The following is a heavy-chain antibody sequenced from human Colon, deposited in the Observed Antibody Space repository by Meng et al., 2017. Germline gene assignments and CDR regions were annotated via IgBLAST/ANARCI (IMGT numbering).Heavy chain of an antibody. D-gene: IGHD4-17*01. Sequence: EGELVESGGGLVQPGGSLRLSCVVSGISVRSNFMSWVRQAPGKGLEWISLITGAVDSTYYADSVKGRFTISRDNSKNTVHLQMNSLRTEDTAVYYCARDPGYGDPRDFWGQGTLVTVSS. V-gene: IGHV3-66*02. CDR1: GISVRSNF. J-gene: IGHJ4*02. CDR3: ARDPGYGDPRDF. CDR2: ITGAVDST.